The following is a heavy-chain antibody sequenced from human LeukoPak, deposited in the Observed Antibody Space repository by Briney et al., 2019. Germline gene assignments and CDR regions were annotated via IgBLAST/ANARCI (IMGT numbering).Heavy chain of an antibody. CDR3: ARGWFGPDS. D-gene: IGHD3-10*01. J-gene: IGHJ5*01. V-gene: IGHV3-48*04. CDR1: GFTFSAYG. CDR2: ISSGRSVM. Sequence: GGSLRLSCAASGFTFSAYGMSWVRQAPGKGLEWISHISSGRSVMNYADSVKGRFTISRDNAKNTLYLQMHSLRAEDTAVYSCARGWFGPDSCGQGTLVTVSS.